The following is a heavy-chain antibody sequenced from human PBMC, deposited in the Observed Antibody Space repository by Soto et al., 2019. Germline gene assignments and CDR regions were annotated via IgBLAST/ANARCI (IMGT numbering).Heavy chain of an antibody. V-gene: IGHV3-15*07. D-gene: IGHD3-3*01. CDR1: GFSITNTW. CDR2: VKSKADGGTA. J-gene: IGHJ4*02. CDR3: NSYPDFWGGHTPL. Sequence: EVQLVESGGGLVQPGGSLRLSCAASGFSITNTWMHWVRQAPGKGLEWVGRVKSKADGGTAYYAAPVKGRFTVSRDDSKNTQYLQMNSLTMEDTAVYYCNSYPDFWGGHTPLWGQGTLVTVSS.